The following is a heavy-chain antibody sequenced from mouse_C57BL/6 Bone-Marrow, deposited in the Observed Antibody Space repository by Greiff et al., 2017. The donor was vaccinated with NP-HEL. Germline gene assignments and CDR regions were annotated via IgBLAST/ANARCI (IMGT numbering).Heavy chain of an antibody. V-gene: IGHV1-64*01. Sequence: VQLQQPGAELVKPGASVKLSCKASGYTFTSYWMHWVKQRPGQGLEWIGMIHPNSGSTNYNEKFKSKATLTVDKSSSTAYMQLSSLTSEDSAVYYCASSGTAQAYYFDYWGQGTTLTVSS. D-gene: IGHD3-2*02. CDR2: IHPNSGST. CDR3: ASSGTAQAYYFDY. CDR1: GYTFTSYW. J-gene: IGHJ2*01.